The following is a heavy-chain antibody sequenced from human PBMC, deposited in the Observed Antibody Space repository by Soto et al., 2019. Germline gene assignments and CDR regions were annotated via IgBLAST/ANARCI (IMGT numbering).Heavy chain of an antibody. D-gene: IGHD3-16*01. V-gene: IGHV4-59*01. J-gene: IGHJ4*02. Sequence: QVQLQESGPGLVKPSETLSLTCSISGGSISDYQWNWIRQPPGKGLEWIGYSYYSGRTNYNPSLKSRLPISLDTSTRQFSLRLRSVTAADTAVYYCARMRGLGEISPYLDYWGQGARVTVSS. CDR2: SYYSGRT. CDR1: GGSISDYQ. CDR3: ARMRGLGEISPYLDY.